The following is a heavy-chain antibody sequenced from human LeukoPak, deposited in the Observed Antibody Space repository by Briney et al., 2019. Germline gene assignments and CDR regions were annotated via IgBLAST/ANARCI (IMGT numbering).Heavy chain of an antibody. CDR3: ARRGYSSGWYDAFDI. CDR2: ISGSGGST. D-gene: IGHD6-19*01. CDR1: GFTFSSYA. V-gene: IGHV3-23*01. Sequence: GGSLRLSCAASGFTFSSYAMSWVRQAPGKGLEWVSAISGSGGSTYYADSVKGRFTISRDNSKNTLYLQMKSLRAEDTAVYYCARRGYSSGWYDAFDIWGQGTMVTVSS. J-gene: IGHJ3*02.